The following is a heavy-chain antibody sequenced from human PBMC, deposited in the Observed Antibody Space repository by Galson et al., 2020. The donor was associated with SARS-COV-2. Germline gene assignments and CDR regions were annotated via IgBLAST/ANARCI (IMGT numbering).Heavy chain of an antibody. D-gene: IGHD2-8*02. J-gene: IGHJ4*02. CDR2: IYHSGNT. V-gene: IGHV4-38-2*02. Sequence: PSETLSLTCAVSGYSISSGYYWGWIRQPPGKGLEWIGSIYHSGNTYYNPSLKSRVAISVATSKNQFSLKLTSVTAADTAVYYCARDMAITPGGGDYWGQGTLVTVSS. CDR1: GYSISSGYY. CDR3: ARDMAITPGGGDY.